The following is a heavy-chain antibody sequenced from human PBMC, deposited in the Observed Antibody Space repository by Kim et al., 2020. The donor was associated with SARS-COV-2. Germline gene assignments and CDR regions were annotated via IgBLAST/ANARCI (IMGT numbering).Heavy chain of an antibody. CDR1: GFTFSSYG. CDR2: IWYDGSNK. J-gene: IGHJ4*02. V-gene: IGHV3-33*01. CDR3: ARDGDVVVPAGLGFDY. Sequence: GGSLRLSCAASGFTFSSYGMHWVRQAPGKGLEWVAVIWYDGSNKYYADSVKGRFTISRDNSKNTLYLQMNSLRAEDTAVYYCARDGDVVVPAGLGFDYWGQGTLVTVSS. D-gene: IGHD2-2*01.